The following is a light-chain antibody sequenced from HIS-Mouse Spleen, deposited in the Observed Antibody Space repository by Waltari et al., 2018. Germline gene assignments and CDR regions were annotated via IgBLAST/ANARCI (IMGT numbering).Light chain of an antibody. CDR1: SSDVGGYNY. V-gene: IGLV2-8*01. CDR2: GVS. J-gene: IGLJ3*02. CDR3: SSYAGSNNFGV. Sequence: QSALTQPPSASGSPGQSVTISCTGTSSDVGGYNYVSWYQQHPGKAPKLMIYGVSKRPSGVPDRFSGCKSGNAASLTVSGLQAEDEADYYCSSYAGSNNFGVFGGGTKLTVL.